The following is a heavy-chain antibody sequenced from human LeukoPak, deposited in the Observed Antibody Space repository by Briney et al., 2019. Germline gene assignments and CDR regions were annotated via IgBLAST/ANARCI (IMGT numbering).Heavy chain of an antibody. Sequence: GGSVRLSCAASGFTFSSYAMSWVRQSPGKGLEWVSAISESGGGTYYADSMKGRFTISRDNSKNTLYLQMNSLRAEDTAVYYCEKGIMDPYGSGSVRFDYWGQGTLVTVSS. CDR3: EKGIMDPYGSGSVRFDY. CDR2: ISESGGGT. V-gene: IGHV3-23*01. J-gene: IGHJ4*02. D-gene: IGHD3-10*01. CDR1: GFTFSSYA.